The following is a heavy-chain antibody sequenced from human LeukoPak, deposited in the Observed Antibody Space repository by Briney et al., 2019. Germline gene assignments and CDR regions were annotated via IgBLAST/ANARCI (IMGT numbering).Heavy chain of an antibody. CDR2: LSYDGSNK. CDR1: GFFFNTHC. D-gene: IGHD4-23*01. J-gene: IGHJ6*02. Sequence: GSLRISFAAPGFFFNTHCMPWVRQAPGKGLEGGAVLSYDGSNKYYADSVKRRFTISRDNSKNTLYLQMNSLRAEDTAVYYCAIEMAVADYYGRDVWGQGTTVTVSS. CDR3: AIEMAVADYYGRDV. V-gene: IGHV3-30*03.